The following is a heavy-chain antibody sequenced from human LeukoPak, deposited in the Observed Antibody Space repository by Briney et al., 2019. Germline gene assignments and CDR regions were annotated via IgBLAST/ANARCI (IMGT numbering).Heavy chain of an antibody. V-gene: IGHV3-23*01. CDR1: GFTFSSYA. CDR3: ATDPTVAGTSEYFQH. Sequence: PGGSLRLSCGASGFTFSSYAMSWVRQAPGKGLEWVSVISGSGGSTYYADSVKGRCTISRDNSKNTLYLEMNSLRAEDTAVYYCATDPTVAGTSEYFQHWGQGTLVTVPS. CDR2: ISGSGGST. J-gene: IGHJ1*01. D-gene: IGHD6-19*01.